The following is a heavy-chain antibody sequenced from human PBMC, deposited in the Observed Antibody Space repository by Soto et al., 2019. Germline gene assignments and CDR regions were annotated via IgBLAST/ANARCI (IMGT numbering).Heavy chain of an antibody. Sequence: QLQLEESGSGLVKPSQTLSLACAVSGGSISSGGYSWSWIRQPPGKGLAWIGYVYHSESTYDSPSLKSRGTISVDRSKNQFSLKLSSVAAADTAVCYCARVPERWGQGTLVTVSS. V-gene: IGHV4-30-2*01. CDR3: ARVPER. J-gene: IGHJ4*02. CDR1: GGSISSGGYS. D-gene: IGHD2-2*01. CDR2: VYHSEST.